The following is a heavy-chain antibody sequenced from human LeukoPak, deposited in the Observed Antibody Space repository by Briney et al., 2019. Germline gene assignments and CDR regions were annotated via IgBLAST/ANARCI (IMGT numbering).Heavy chain of an antibody. CDR3: ARRLASCGGDCYSFDY. J-gene: IGHJ4*02. D-gene: IGHD2-21*02. CDR2: IAPSDSYT. CDR1: GYSFTTYW. Sequence: GESLKISCRGSGYSFTTYWISWVRKMPGKGLEWLGRIAPSDSYTYYSPSFQGHVTISADKSINTAYLQWTSLRASDTAMYYCARRLASCGGDCYSFDYWGQGTLVTVSS. V-gene: IGHV5-10-1*01.